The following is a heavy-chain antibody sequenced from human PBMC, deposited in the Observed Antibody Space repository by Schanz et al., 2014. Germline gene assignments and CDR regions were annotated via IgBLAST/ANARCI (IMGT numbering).Heavy chain of an antibody. Sequence: QVQLQQWGAGLLKPSETLSLSCAVYGGSLSGYYWGWVRQPPRKGLEWIGEINQSGRASYNPSLKSRVTISVDTSKNKFSLNLTPVTPADTAIYYCVRVKGENSGHDYIVYWGQGIQVTVSP. V-gene: IGHV4-34*01. CDR3: VRVKGENSGHDYIVY. CDR1: GGSLSGYY. J-gene: IGHJ4*02. D-gene: IGHD5-12*01. CDR2: INQSGRA.